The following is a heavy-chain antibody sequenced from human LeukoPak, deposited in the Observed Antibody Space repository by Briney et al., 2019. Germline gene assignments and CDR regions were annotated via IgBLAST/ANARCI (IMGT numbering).Heavy chain of an antibody. J-gene: IGHJ4*02. CDR3: ARVVYYDSSGYHRFDY. Sequence: PSETLSLTCTVSGGSISSGGYYWSWIRRHPGKGLEWIGYIYYSGSTYYNPSLKSRVTISVDTSKNQFFLKLSSVTAADTAVYYCARVVYYDSSGYHRFDYWGQGTLVTVSS. V-gene: IGHV4-31*03. CDR1: GGSISSGGYY. CDR2: IYYSGST. D-gene: IGHD3-22*01.